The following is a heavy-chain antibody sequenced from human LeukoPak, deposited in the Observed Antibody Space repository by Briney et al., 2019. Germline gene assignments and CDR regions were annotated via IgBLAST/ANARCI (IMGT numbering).Heavy chain of an antibody. D-gene: IGHD2-15*01. CDR1: GYTFTSYY. V-gene: IGHV1-46*01. J-gene: IGHJ3*02. Sequence: ASVKVSCKASGYTFTSYYMHWVRQAPGQGLEWMGIINPSGGSTSYAQKFQGRVTMTRDTSTSTVYMELSSLRSEDTAVYYCARARSRGYCSGGSCYLDAFDIWGQGTMVTVSS. CDR3: ARARSRGYCSGGSCYLDAFDI. CDR2: INPSGGST.